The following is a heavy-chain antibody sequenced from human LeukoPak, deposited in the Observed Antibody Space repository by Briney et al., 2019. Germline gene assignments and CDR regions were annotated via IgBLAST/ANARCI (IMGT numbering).Heavy chain of an antibody. V-gene: IGHV1-69*13. D-gene: IGHD3-22*01. CDR3: AAAGELYYYDRSGYYPY. Sequence: SVKVSCKASGGTFSSYAISRVRQAPGQGLEWMGGIIPIFGTANYAQKFQGRVTITADESTSTAYMELSSLRSEDTAVYYCAAAGELYYYDRSGYYPYWGQGTLVTVSS. J-gene: IGHJ4*02. CDR1: GGTFSSYA. CDR2: IIPIFGTA.